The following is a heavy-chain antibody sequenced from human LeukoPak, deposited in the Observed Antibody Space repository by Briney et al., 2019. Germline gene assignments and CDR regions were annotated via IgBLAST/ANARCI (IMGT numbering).Heavy chain of an antibody. CDR3: ARGSSYGDYTEVDY. CDR2: ISGSGSNT. Sequence: GGSLRLSCSASGFTFSNYGMSWVRQAPGKGLEWVSAISGSGSNTYYADSVKGRFTISRDNSKNTLYLQMNSLRAEDTAVYYCARGSSYGDYTEVDYWGQGTLVTVSS. D-gene: IGHD4-17*01. V-gene: IGHV3-23*01. J-gene: IGHJ4*02. CDR1: GFTFSNYG.